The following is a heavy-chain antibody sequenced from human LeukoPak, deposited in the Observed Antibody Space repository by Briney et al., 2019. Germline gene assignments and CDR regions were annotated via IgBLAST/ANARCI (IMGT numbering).Heavy chain of an antibody. CDR2: TYYSGST. CDR1: GGSISTYF. Sequence: SETLYLTCAVSGGSISTYFWSWIRQPPGKGLEWIGYTYYSGSTNYNPSLKSRVTISVDTSKNQFSLKLSSVTAADTAMYYCARQGGANSFDYWGQGILVTVSS. CDR3: ARQGGANSFDY. D-gene: IGHD1-1*01. V-gene: IGHV4-59*08. J-gene: IGHJ4*02.